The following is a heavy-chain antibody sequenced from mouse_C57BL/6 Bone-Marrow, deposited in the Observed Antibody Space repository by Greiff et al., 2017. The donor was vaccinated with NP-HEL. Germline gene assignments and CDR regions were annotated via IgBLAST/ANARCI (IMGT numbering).Heavy chain of an antibody. CDR2: ISNLAYSI. CDR3: ARHGDGSFAY. Sequence: EVKLVESGGGLVQPGGSLKLSCAASGFTFSDYGMAWVRQAPRKGPEWVAFISNLAYSIYYADTVTGRFTISSENAKNTLYLEMSSLRSEDTAMYYCARHGDGSFAYWGQGTLVTVSA. CDR1: GFTFSDYG. V-gene: IGHV5-15*01. J-gene: IGHJ3*01. D-gene: IGHD2-3*01.